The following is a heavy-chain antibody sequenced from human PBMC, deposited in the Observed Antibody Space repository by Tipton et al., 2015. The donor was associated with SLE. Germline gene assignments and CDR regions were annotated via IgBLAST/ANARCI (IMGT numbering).Heavy chain of an antibody. D-gene: IGHD6-19*01. CDR2: INHSGST. CDR3: ARDQTTFAVAGTFHY. J-gene: IGHJ4*02. CDR1: GVSFSGYY. V-gene: IGHV4-34*01. Sequence: TLSLTCAVYGVSFSGYYWSWIRQPPGKGLEWIGEINHSGSTNYNPSLKSRVTISMDTSKNQFSLKLNSVTAADTATYYCARDQTTFAVAGTFHYWGQGTLVTVSS.